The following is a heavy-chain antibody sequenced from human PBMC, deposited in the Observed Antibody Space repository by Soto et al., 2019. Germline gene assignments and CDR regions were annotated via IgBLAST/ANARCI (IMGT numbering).Heavy chain of an antibody. CDR1: GGSFSGYY. CDR3: ARGPIFGVVRNWFDP. V-gene: IGHV4-34*01. CDR2: INHSGST. D-gene: IGHD3-3*01. Sequence: SETLSLTCAVYGGSFSGYYWSWIRQPPGKGLEWIGEINHSGSTNYNPSLKSRVTISVDTSKNQFSLKLSSVTAADTAVYYCARGPIFGVVRNWFDPWGQGTLVTVSS. J-gene: IGHJ5*02.